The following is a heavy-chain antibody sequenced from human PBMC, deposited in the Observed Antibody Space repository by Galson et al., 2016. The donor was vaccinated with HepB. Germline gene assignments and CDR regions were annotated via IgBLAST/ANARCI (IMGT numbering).Heavy chain of an antibody. J-gene: IGHJ4*02. D-gene: IGHD4-17*01. CDR3: SSIPNTTASDS. CDR2: INPNTGGT. CDR1: GYTFTDYY. Sequence: SVKVSCKASGYTFTDYYMHWVRQAPGQGLEWMGWINPNTGGTKYAQKFQGRVTMTRDTSINTAYMELNRLRSDDTALYFCSSIPNTTASDSWGQGTLVTVSS. V-gene: IGHV1-2*02.